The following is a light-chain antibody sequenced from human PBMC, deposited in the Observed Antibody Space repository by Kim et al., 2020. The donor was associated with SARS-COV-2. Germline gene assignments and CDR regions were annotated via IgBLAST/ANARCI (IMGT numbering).Light chain of an antibody. V-gene: IGLV2-18*02. J-gene: IGLJ3*02. CDR1: SIAVGSYNR. Sequence: GQSVPIACTGTSIAVGSYNRVSWYQQPPGTAPKLMIYEVSNRPSGVPDRFSGSNSGNTASLTISGLQAEDEADYYCYSFTSSTTWVFGGGTQLTVL. CDR2: EVS. CDR3: YSFTSSTTWV.